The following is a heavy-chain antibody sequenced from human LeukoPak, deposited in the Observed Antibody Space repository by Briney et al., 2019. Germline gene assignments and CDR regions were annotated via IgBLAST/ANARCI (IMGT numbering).Heavy chain of an antibody. CDR3: ARGEYGLFDY. D-gene: IGHD2/OR15-2a*01. V-gene: IGHV4-61*01. CDR1: GGSISGGSYY. CDR2: IYYSGST. Sequence: SQTLSLTCTVSGGSISGGSYYWSWIRQPPGKGLEWIGYIYYSGSTKYNLSLKGRVTISVDTSKNQLSLKLSSVTAADTAVYYCARGEYGLFDYWGQGTLVTVSS. J-gene: IGHJ4*02.